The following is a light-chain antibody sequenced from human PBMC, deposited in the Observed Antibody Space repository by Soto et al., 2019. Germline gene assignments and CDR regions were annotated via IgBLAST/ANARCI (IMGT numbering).Light chain of an antibody. CDR3: SSYTSSNTLYV. Sequence: QSVLTQPASVSGSPGQSITISCTGTSSDVGAYNYVSWYQQHPGKAPKLMIYEVSNRPSGVSNRFSGSKSGNTAPLTISGLQAEDEADYYCSSYTSSNTLYVVGTGTKVTGL. CDR2: EVS. CDR1: SSDVGAYNY. J-gene: IGLJ1*01. V-gene: IGLV2-14*01.